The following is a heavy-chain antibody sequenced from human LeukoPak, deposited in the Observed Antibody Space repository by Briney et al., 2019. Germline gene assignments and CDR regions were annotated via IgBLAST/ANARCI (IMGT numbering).Heavy chain of an antibody. CDR1: GGSISSGGYY. Sequence: SQTLSLTCTVSGGSISSGGYYWSWIRQHPGKGLEWIGYIYYSGSTYYNPSLKSRVTISVDTSKNQFSLKLSSVTAADTAVYYCARKSYGYYYGMDVWGQGTTVTVSS. J-gene: IGHJ6*02. V-gene: IGHV4-31*03. CDR2: IYYSGST. D-gene: IGHD5-18*01. CDR3: ARKSYGYYYGMDV.